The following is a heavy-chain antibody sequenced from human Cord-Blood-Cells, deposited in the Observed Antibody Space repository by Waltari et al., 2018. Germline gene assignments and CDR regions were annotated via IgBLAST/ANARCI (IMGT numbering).Heavy chain of an antibody. J-gene: IGHJ5*02. CDR3: ARGYGGNSRPDGWTYDWFDP. Sequence: QVQLQQWGAGLLKPSETLSLTCAVYGGSFSGYYWSWIRQPPGKGLEWIGEINHSGSNNYSPSLKSRVTISVDTSKNQFSLKLSSVTAADTAVYYCARGYGGNSRPDGWTYDWFDPWGQGTLVTVSS. CDR2: INHSGSN. CDR1: GGSFSGYY. D-gene: IGHD4-17*01. V-gene: IGHV4-34*01.